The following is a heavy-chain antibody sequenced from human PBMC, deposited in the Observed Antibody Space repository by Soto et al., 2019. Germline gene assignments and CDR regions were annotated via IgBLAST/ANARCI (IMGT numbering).Heavy chain of an antibody. CDR2: IYYSGST. D-gene: IGHD6-19*01. J-gene: IGHJ3*02. CDR3: ARADLSSVAGTGSGAFDI. V-gene: IGHV4-31*03. Sequence: SETLSLTCTVSGGSISSGGYYWSWIRQHPGKGLEWIGYIYYSGSTYYNPSLKSRVTISVDTSKNQFSLKLSSVTAADTAVYYCARADLSSVAGTGSGAFDIWGQGAMVTVSS. CDR1: GGSISSGGYY.